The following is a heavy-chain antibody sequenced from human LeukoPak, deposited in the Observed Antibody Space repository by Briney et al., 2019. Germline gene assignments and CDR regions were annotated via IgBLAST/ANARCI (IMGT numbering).Heavy chain of an antibody. CDR3: TREKARGPDY. CDR2: IWYDGSNK. Sequence: PGGSLRPSCAASGFIFSSYGMHWVRQAPGKGLEWVAVIWYDGSNKYYEDSVKGRFTISRDNSKNTLYLQMNSLRAEDTAVYYCTREKARGPDYWGQGTLVTVSS. V-gene: IGHV3-33*01. CDR1: GFIFSSYG. J-gene: IGHJ4*02.